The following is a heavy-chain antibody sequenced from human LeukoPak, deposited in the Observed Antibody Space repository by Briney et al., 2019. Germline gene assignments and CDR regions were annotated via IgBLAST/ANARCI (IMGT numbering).Heavy chain of an antibody. CDR1: GGSFSGYY. J-gene: IGHJ5*02. CDR3: ARGREPGITIFGVVRARNWFDP. V-gene: IGHV4-34*01. CDR2: INHSGST. Sequence: SETLSLTCAVYGGSFSGYYWSWIRQPPGKGLEWIGEINHSGSTNYNPSLKSRVTISVDTSKNQFSLKLSSVTAADTAVYYCARGREPGITIFGVVRARNWFDPWGQGTLVTVSS. D-gene: IGHD3-3*01.